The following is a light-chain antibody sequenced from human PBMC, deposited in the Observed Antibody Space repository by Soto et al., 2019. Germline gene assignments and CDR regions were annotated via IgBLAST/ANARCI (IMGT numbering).Light chain of an antibody. J-gene: IGLJ2*01. Sequence: QSVLTQPPSASGTPGQRVTISCSGSSSNIGRNAVNWFQQLPGTAPNLLIYSNNQRPSGVPDRFSGSKSGTSASLAISGLQSEDEADYYCATWDDSLSGHVVFGGGTKVTVL. CDR1: SSNIGRNA. CDR2: SNN. V-gene: IGLV1-44*01. CDR3: ATWDDSLSGHVV.